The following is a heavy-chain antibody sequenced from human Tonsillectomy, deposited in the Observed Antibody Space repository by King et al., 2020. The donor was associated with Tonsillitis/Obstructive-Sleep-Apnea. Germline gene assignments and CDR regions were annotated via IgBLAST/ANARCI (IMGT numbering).Heavy chain of an antibody. CDR2: IYYSGST. CDR3: ARLGGSYANDAFDI. D-gene: IGHD1-26*01. Sequence: LQLQESGPGLVKPSETLSLTCTVSGGSIGSYYWSWIRQPPGKGLEWIGYIYYSGSTNYNPSLKSRVTISVDTSKNQFSLKLSSVTAADTAVYYCARLGGSYANDAFDIWGQGTMVTVSS. V-gene: IGHV4-59*08. CDR1: GGSIGSYY. J-gene: IGHJ3*02.